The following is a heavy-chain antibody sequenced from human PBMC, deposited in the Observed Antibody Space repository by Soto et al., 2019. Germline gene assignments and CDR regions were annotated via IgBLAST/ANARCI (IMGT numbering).Heavy chain of an antibody. CDR1: GYTFTNYY. V-gene: IGHV1-2*04. D-gene: IGHD4-4*01. J-gene: IGHJ6*02. Sequence: ASVKVSCKASGYTFTNYYIYWVRQAPGQGLECMGWLNPKTGVTNYEQKFQGWITMTRDTSISTAYMELSRLRSADTAVYYCARERATVTTPYGMDVWGQGTTVTVSS. CDR2: LNPKTGVT. CDR3: ARERATVTTPYGMDV.